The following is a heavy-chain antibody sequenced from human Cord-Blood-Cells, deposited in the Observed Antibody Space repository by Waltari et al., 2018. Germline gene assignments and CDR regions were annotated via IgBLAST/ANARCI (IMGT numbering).Heavy chain of an antibody. D-gene: IGHD5-18*01. CDR3: ATFTAMVDY. V-gene: IGHV1-69*09. J-gene: IGHJ4*02. CDR1: GGTFSSYA. Sequence: QVQLVQSGAEVTKPGSSVKVSCKASGGTFSSYAISWVRQAPGQGLEWMGRIIPILGIANYAQKFQGRVTITADKSTSTAYMELSSLRSEDTVVYCCATFTAMVDYWGQGTLVTVSS. CDR2: IIPILGIA.